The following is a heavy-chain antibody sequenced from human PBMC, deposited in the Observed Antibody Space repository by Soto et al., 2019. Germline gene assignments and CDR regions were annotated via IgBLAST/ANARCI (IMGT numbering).Heavy chain of an antibody. CDR3: ARALGGLAAARYYFDY. D-gene: IGHD6-13*01. CDR1: GGSISSYY. V-gene: IGHV4-59*01. CDR2: IHYSGST. J-gene: IGHJ4*02. Sequence: QVQLQESGPGLVKPSETLSLTCTVSGGSISSYYWTWIRQPPGKGLEWIGYIHYSGSTNYNPSLKSRVTRTVDTSKKQFALKLNSVTAADTAVYYCARALGGLAAARYYFDYWGQGTLVTVSS.